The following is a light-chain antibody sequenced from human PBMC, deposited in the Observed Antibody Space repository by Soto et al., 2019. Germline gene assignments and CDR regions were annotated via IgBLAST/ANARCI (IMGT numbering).Light chain of an antibody. V-gene: IGKV3-15*01. J-gene: IGKJ1*01. CDR2: GAY. Sequence: EIVMTQSPATLSVSPGERATLSCRASQSDIRNLAWYQQKPGQAPRLLIYGAYTRATGIPARFSGSGSGTEFTLTISSLQSEDFAVYYCQQYNNWPLTWTFGQGTKVEIK. CDR1: QSDIRN. CDR3: QQYNNWPLTWT.